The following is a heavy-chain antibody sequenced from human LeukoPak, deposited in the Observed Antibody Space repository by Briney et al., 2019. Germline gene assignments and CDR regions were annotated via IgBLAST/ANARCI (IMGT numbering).Heavy chain of an antibody. D-gene: IGHD4-17*01. Sequence: SETLSLTCAVYGGSFSGYYWSWIRQPPGKGLEWIGEINHSGSTNYNPSLTSRVTISVDTSKNQFSLKLSSVTAADTAVYYCARGSSAVTTNWGQGTLVTVSS. J-gene: IGHJ4*02. CDR3: ARGSSAVTTN. CDR2: INHSGST. CDR1: GGSFSGYY. V-gene: IGHV4-34*01.